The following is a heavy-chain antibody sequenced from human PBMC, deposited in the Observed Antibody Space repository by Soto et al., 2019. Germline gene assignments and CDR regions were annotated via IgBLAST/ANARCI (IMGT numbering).Heavy chain of an antibody. Sequence: GGSLRLSCAASGFTFSSYSMNWVRQAPGKGLEWVSYISSSSSTIYYADSVKGRFTISRDNAKNSLYLQMNSLRDEDTAVYYCAREGYGSGSYDTYYYYGMDVWGQGTTVTVSS. D-gene: IGHD3-10*01. CDR3: AREGYGSGSYDTYYYYGMDV. CDR2: ISSSSSTI. J-gene: IGHJ6*02. V-gene: IGHV3-48*02. CDR1: GFTFSSYS.